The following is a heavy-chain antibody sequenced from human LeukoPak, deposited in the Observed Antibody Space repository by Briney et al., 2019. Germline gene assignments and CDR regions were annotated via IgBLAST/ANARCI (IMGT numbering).Heavy chain of an antibody. CDR3: ARGLVSMVRGDFPL. D-gene: IGHD3-10*01. J-gene: IGHJ4*02. CDR2: IYSEGSNSE. Sequence: GGSLRLTCAASGFTVSSNYMSWVRQAPGKGLEWVSVIYSEGSNSEYYADSAKGRFTISRDSSKNTVYFQMNSLRAEDTATYYCARGLVSMVRGDFPLWGQGTLVTVSS. CDR1: GFTVSSNY. V-gene: IGHV3-53*01.